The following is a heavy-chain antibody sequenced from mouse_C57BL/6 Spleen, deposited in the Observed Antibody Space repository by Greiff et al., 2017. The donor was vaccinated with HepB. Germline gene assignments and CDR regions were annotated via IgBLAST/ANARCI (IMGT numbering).Heavy chain of an antibody. Sequence: VQLKQPGAELVKPGASVKMSCKASGYTFTSYWITWVKQRPGQGLEWIGDIYPRSGNTYYNEKFKGKATLTADKSSSTAYMELRSLTSEDSAVYFCARSNYYGSSEPPWFAYWGQGTLVTVSA. J-gene: IGHJ3*01. CDR2: IYPRSGNT. D-gene: IGHD1-1*01. CDR3: ARSNYYGSSEPPWFAY. V-gene: IGHV1-55*01. CDR1: GYTFTSYW.